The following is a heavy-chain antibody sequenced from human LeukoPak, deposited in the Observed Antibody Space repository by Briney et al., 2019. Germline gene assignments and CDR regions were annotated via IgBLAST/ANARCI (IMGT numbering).Heavy chain of an antibody. CDR1: GFTFSSYG. CDR2: ISGSGGST. Sequence: GGTLRLSCAASGFTFSSYGMSWVRQAPGKGLEWVSSISGSGGSTYYADSVKGRFTISRDNSKNTLYLQMKSLRAADTAVYYCARGGKWLYYFDYWGQGTLVTVSS. V-gene: IGHV3-23*01. D-gene: IGHD6-19*01. J-gene: IGHJ4*02. CDR3: ARGGKWLYYFDY.